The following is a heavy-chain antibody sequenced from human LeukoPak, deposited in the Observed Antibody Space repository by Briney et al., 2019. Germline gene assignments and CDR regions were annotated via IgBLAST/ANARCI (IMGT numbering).Heavy chain of an antibody. CDR1: GFTFSNYW. V-gene: IGHV3-23*01. CDR3: AKDFSSGYYYVGNWFDP. J-gene: IGHJ5*02. CDR2: ISGSGGST. D-gene: IGHD3-22*01. Sequence: PGGSLRLSCAASGFTFSNYWMSWVRQAPGKGLEWVSAISGSGGSTYYADSVKGRFTISRDNSKNTLYLQMNSLRAEDTAVYYCAKDFSSGYYYVGNWFDPWGQGTLVTVSS.